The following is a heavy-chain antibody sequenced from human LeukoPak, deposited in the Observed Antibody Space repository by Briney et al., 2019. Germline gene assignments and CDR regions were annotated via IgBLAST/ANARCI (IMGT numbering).Heavy chain of an antibody. V-gene: IGHV3-23*01. CDR2: ISGSGGST. J-gene: IGHJ4*02. Sequence: GGSLRLSCLTSGFTFSTNAMSWVRQAPGKGLEWISAISGSGGSTYYADSVKGRFAISRDNSKNTLSLQMNSLRAEDTAVYYCAKAPGYSYGPYYFDYWGQGTLVTVSS. CDR1: GFTFSTNA. D-gene: IGHD5-18*01. CDR3: AKAPGYSYGPYYFDY.